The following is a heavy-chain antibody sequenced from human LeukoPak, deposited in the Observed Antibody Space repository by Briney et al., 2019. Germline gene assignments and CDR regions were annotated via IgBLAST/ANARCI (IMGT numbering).Heavy chain of an antibody. D-gene: IGHD5/OR15-5a*01. Sequence: GGSLRLSCAVSGFTFSIYSMNWVRQAPGKGLEWVSYIRSNSRIIYYADSVKGRFTISRDNAKNSLYLQMNSLRAEDTAVYYCARDLYDLAFDIWGQGTMVTVSS. V-gene: IGHV3-48*01. CDR1: GFTFSIYS. CDR3: ARDLYDLAFDI. CDR2: IRSNSRII. J-gene: IGHJ3*02.